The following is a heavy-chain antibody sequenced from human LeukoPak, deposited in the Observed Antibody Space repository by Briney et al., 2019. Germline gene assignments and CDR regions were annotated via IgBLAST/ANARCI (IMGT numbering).Heavy chain of an antibody. CDR3: AKGGGYEAQYYYYYLDV. Sequence: GGSLRLSCAASGFTFSTYSMNWVRQAPGKGLEWVSSISSSSIYIYYADSVKGRFTISRDNAKNSLYLQMKSLRAEDTAVYYCAKGGGYEAQYYYYYLDVWGKGTTVTISS. CDR2: ISSSSIYI. V-gene: IGHV3-21*01. J-gene: IGHJ6*03. CDR1: GFTFSTYS. D-gene: IGHD5-12*01.